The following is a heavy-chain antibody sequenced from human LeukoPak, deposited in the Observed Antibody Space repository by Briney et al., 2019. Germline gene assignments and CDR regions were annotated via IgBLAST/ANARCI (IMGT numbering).Heavy chain of an antibody. Sequence: SGPTLVNPTQTLTLTCTFSGFSLSTSGVGVGWIRQPPGKALEWLALIYWDDDKRYSPSLKSRLTITKDTSKNQVVLTMTNMDPVDTATYYCAHSGPLLAAAGTRGAFDIWGQGTMVTVSS. J-gene: IGHJ3*02. CDR3: AHSGPLLAAAGTRGAFDI. CDR1: GFSLSTSGVG. V-gene: IGHV2-5*02. CDR2: IYWDDDK. D-gene: IGHD6-13*01.